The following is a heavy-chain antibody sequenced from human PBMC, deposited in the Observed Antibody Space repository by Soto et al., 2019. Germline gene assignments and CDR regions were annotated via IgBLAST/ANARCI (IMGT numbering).Heavy chain of an antibody. CDR3: ARGGYCSSTSCYTLYYYYGMDV. Sequence: GASVKVSCKASGYTFTGYYMHWVRQAPGQGLGWMGWINPNSGGTNYAQKFQGRVTMTRDTSISTAYMELSRLRSDDTAVYYCARGGYCSSTSCYTLYYYYGMDVWGQGTTVTVSS. V-gene: IGHV1-2*02. CDR2: INPNSGGT. CDR1: GYTFTGYY. D-gene: IGHD2-2*02. J-gene: IGHJ6*02.